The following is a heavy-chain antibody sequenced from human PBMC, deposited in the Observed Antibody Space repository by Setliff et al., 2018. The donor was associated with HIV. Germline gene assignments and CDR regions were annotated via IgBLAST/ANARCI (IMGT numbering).Heavy chain of an antibody. CDR1: GYSFTGYY. J-gene: IGHJ6*03. V-gene: IGHV1-8*02. CDR2: MNPNSGVS. D-gene: IGHD3-10*01. Sequence: ASVKVSCKASGYSFTGYYVNWLRRATGQGLEWMGWMNPNSGVSGYGQKFQGRVTMTRDTSISTAYMELSSLTSEDTAVYYCARGKGVGGVIITGGLDVWGKGTTVTVSS. CDR3: ARGKGVGGVIITGGLDV.